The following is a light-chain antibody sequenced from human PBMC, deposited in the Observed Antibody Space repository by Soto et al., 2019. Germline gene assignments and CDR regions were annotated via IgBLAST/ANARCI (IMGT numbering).Light chain of an antibody. V-gene: IGKV1-5*01. Sequence: DNQMTHSPSTLSASIGDRVTITSRASQRLDNCLAWYQQKPGEAPKLLIYDVSSLESGVPSRFSGSGSETEFTLTISSLFPDDFATYYCQQYNRYWTFGHGTKVDI. CDR2: DVS. J-gene: IGKJ1*01. CDR1: QRLDNC. CDR3: QQYNRYWT.